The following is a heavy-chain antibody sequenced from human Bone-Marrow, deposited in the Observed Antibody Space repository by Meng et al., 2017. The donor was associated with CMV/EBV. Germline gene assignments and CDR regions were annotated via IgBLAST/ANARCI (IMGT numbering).Heavy chain of an antibody. CDR2: ISASGGTT. V-gene: IGHV3-23*01. CDR3: AKGLHYHGAGSYTDY. J-gene: IGHJ4*02. Sequence: SGVSLNNYAMNWVRQAPGKGLEWVSIISASGGTTYCADSVKGRFTISRENSKNTLFMQMNSLRAEDTAIYYCAKGLHYHGAGSYTDYWGQGTLVTVSS. CDR1: GVSLNNYA. D-gene: IGHD3-10*01.